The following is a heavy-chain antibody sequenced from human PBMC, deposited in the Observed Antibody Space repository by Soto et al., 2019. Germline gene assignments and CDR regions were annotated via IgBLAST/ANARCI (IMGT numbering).Heavy chain of an antibody. CDR3: AREQWLRLSDYYYYMDV. J-gene: IGHJ6*03. Sequence: ASVKVSCKASGYTFTSYAMHWVRQAPGQRLEWMGWINAGNGNTKYSQKFQGRVTITRDTSASTAYMELSSLRSEDTAVYYCAREQWLRLSDYYYYMDVWGKGTTVTVS. D-gene: IGHD5-12*01. V-gene: IGHV1-3*01. CDR1: GYTFTSYA. CDR2: INAGNGNT.